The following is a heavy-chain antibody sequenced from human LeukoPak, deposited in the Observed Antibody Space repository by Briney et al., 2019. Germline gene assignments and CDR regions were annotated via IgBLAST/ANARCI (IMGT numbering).Heavy chain of an antibody. CDR1: GGTFSSYA. V-gene: IGHV1-69*05. Sequence: SVKVSCKASGGTFSSYAISWVRQAPGQGLEWMGGIIPIFGTANYAQEFQGRVTITTDESTSTAYMELSSLRSEDTAVYYCAREAQDGNNRGQPNGPFDSWGKGTLVTVSP. CDR2: IIPIFGTA. J-gene: IGHJ4*02. D-gene: IGHD5-24*01. CDR3: AREAQDGNNRGQPNGPFDS.